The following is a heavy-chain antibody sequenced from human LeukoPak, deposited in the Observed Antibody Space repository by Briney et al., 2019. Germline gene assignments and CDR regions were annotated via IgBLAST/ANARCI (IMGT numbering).Heavy chain of an antibody. V-gene: IGHV1-2*02. CDR1: GYTFTGYY. J-gene: IGHJ5*02. CDR3: AREGAAAEDVNWFDP. D-gene: IGHD6-25*01. Sequence: ASVKVSCKASGYTFTGYYMHWVRQAPGQGLEWMGWINPNSGNTHYAQKFQDRVTMTRDTSISIAYMELNSLRSDDTAVYYCAREGAAAEDVNWFDPWGQGTLVTVSS. CDR2: INPNSGNT.